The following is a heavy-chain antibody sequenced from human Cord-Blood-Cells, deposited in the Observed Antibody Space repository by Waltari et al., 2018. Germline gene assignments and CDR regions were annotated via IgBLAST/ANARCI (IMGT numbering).Heavy chain of an antibody. CDR1: GGSFSGYY. Sequence: QVQLQQWGAGLLKPSETLSLTCAVYGGSFSGYYWSWIRQPPGKGLEWIGEINHSGRTNYNPYLKRRVNISVDTSKNQFSLKLSSVTAADTAVYYCARTPTYYYDSSGYYYDYWGQGTLVTVSS. D-gene: IGHD3-22*01. CDR2: INHSGRT. CDR3: ARTPTYYYDSSGYYYDY. J-gene: IGHJ4*02. V-gene: IGHV4-34*01.